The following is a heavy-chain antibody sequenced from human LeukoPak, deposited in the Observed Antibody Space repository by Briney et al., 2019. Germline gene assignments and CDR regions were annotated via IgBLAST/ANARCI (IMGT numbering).Heavy chain of an antibody. CDR3: AREHDYGDYRWFDP. D-gene: IGHD4-17*01. V-gene: IGHV1-2*02. J-gene: IGHJ5*02. CDR2: INPNSGGT. CDR1: GYTFTGYY. Sequence: ASVKVSCKASGYTFTGYYMNWVRQAPGQGLEWMGWINPNSGGTNYAQKFQGRVTMTRDTSISTAYMELSRLRSDDTAVYYCAREHDYGDYRWFDPWGQGTLVTVSS.